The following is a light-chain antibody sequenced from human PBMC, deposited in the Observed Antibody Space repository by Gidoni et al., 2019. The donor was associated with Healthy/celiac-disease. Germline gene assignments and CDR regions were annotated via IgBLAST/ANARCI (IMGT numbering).Light chain of an antibody. Sequence: SALNQPASGSGSSGQSITISCTGTSSAVGSYHLVSWYQQHPGKAPKLMIYEGSRRLSGASNRFAGSKSGNTASLTIAGRQAAYEPVYYGCSYACSSTWVVGGGTKLTVL. CDR2: EGS. J-gene: IGLJ3*02. CDR1: SSAVGSYHL. V-gene: IGLV2-23*01. CDR3: CSYACSSTWV.